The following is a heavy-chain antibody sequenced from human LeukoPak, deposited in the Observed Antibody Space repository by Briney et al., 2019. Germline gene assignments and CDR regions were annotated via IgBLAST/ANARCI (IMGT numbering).Heavy chain of an antibody. J-gene: IGHJ4*02. Sequence: PGGSLRLSCAASGFTFSAYWMHWVRQAPGKGLEWVSRINTDGSTTTYADSVKGRFTISRDNAKNTLYLQMNSLRVEDTAVYYCARSRGGSYHYWGQGTLVTVSS. CDR2: INTDGSTT. CDR3: ARSRGGSYHY. V-gene: IGHV3-74*01. D-gene: IGHD3-16*02. CDR1: GFTFSAYW.